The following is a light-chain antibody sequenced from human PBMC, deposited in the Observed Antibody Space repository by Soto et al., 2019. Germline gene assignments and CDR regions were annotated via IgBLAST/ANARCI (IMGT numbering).Light chain of an antibody. CDR3: QQYDSSPYT. CDR1: QSISNSY. V-gene: IGKV3-20*01. Sequence: EIVLTQPPGTLSLSPGERATLSCRASQSISNSYLAWYQQKPGQAPRLVIHGISTRATGVPDRFSGGGSGTDFSLTISRLEPEDFAVYYCQQYDSSPYTFGQGTKVDIK. CDR2: GIS. J-gene: IGKJ2*01.